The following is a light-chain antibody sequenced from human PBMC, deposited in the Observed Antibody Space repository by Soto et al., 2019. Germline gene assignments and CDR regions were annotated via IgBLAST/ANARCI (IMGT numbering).Light chain of an antibody. CDR2: DAS. J-gene: IGKJ5*01. Sequence: EFVLTQSPATLSLSPGERATLSCKTSQSVTTYLAWYQQKPGQAPRLLIYDASNRATGIPARFSGTGSVTDFTLTINNLEPEDFALYYCQVRTSWSIAFGRGTRLETK. CDR3: QVRTSWSIA. V-gene: IGKV3-11*01. CDR1: QSVTTY.